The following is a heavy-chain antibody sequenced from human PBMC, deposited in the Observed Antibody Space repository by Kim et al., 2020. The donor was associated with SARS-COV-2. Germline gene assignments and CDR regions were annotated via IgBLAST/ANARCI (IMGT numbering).Heavy chain of an antibody. J-gene: IGHJ3*02. V-gene: IGHV3-43*02. D-gene: IGHD3-9*01. CDR2: ISGDGGST. CDR3: AKDICRVISEGCDAFDI. Sequence: GGSLRLSCAASGFTFDDYAMHWVRQAPGKGLEWVSLISGDGGSTYYADSVKGRFTISRDNSKNSLYLQMNSLRTEDTALYYCAKDICRVISEGCDAFDIWGQGTMVTVSS. CDR1: GFTFDDYA.